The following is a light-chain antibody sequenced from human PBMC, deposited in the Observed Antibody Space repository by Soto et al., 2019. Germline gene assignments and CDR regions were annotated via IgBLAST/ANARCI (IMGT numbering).Light chain of an antibody. V-gene: IGKV3-15*01. CDR3: QQYNNWPRT. CDR1: QSVSSN. J-gene: IGKJ1*01. Sequence: EIVMTQSPATLSVSPGESATLSCRASQSVSSNLAWYQQKPGQAPRLLIYGASTTATGIPARFSGSGSGTEFALTISSLQSEDFAVYYCQQYNNWPRTFGQGTKVDIK. CDR2: GAS.